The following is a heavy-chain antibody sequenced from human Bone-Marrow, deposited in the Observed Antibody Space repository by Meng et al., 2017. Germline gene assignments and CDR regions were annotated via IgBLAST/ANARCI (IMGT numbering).Heavy chain of an antibody. V-gene: IGHV1-46*01. Sequence: ASVKVSCKASGYTFPDYYLHWVRRAPGQGLEWMGIINPSGGSTSYAQKFQGRVTMTRDTSTSTVYMELSSLRSEDTAVYYCANGDAVRRMDVWGQGTTVTVSS. D-gene: IGHD4-17*01. J-gene: IGHJ6*02. CDR1: GYTFPDYY. CDR2: INPSGGST. CDR3: ANGDAVRRMDV.